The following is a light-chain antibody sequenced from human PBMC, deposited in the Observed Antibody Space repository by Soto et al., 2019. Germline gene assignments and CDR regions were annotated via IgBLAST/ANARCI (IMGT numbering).Light chain of an antibody. CDR2: GAS. CDR1: LSVRNY. J-gene: IGKJ1*01. Sequence: EIVLTQSPATLSLSPGERATLSCRSSLSVRNYLAWYQQKPGQAPRLLIYGASNRATVIPARFSGSGSGTDFTLTSSSLEPEDVGVYYCQQRTNSWTFGQGTKVEIK. V-gene: IGKV3-11*01. CDR3: QQRTNSWT.